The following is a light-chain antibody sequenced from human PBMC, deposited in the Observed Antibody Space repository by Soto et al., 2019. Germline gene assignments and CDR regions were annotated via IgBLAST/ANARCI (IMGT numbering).Light chain of an antibody. J-gene: IGKJ2*01. Sequence: EIVMTQSPATLSVSPGGSATLSCRASQHVSSNFACYRQKPGQAPTLLIYRASTRATGIPARFSGSGSGTEFTLTISSLQSEDFAVYYCQQYNTWPYTFGQGTKLEIK. CDR1: QHVSSN. V-gene: IGKV3-15*01. CDR3: QQYNTWPYT. CDR2: RAS.